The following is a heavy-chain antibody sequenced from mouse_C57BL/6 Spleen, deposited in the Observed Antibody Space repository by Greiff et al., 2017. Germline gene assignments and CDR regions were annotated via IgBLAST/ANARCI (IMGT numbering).Heavy chain of an antibody. J-gene: IGHJ2*01. CDR3: ARPKDYYGSSSYYFVF. CDR1: GFTFSDYG. Sequence: EVHLVESGGGLVKPGGSLKLSCAASGFTFSDYGMHWVRQAPEKGLEWVAYISSGSSTIYYADTVKGRFTISRDNAKNTLFLQMTSLRSEDTAMYYCARPKDYYGSSSYYFVFWGGDTTHTVS. CDR2: ISSGSSTI. V-gene: IGHV5-17*01. D-gene: IGHD1-1*01.